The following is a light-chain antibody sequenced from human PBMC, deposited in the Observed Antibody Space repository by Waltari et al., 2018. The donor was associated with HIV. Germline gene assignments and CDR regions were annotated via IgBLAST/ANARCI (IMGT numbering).Light chain of an antibody. Sequence: QSALTQPPSVSGSPGPSITIFCHGTTRDVGRYTLVSWYQHPPGKAPNLLIYEVTRPPSGVSDRFSASKSGNTASTASLTISGLQAEDEADYYCCSYAGASTWVFGGGTRLTVL. J-gene: IGLJ3*02. CDR3: CSYAGASTWV. V-gene: IGLV2-23*02. CDR2: EVT. CDR1: TRDVGRYTL.